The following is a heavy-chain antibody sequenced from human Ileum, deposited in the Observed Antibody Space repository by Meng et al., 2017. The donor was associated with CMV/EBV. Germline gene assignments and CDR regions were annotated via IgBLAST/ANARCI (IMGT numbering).Heavy chain of an antibody. D-gene: IGHD3-16*01. CDR3: TSPPAGG. CDR2: ISPSGSSI. J-gene: IGHJ4*02. CDR1: GFTFSDYQ. V-gene: IGHV3-11*01. Sequence: SLSLSCAASGFTFSDYQMSWIRQAPGKGLEWVSYISPSGSSIYYADSVKGRFTISRDNAKNSMYLQMNSLRAEDTAVYYCTSPPAGGWGQGTLVTVSS.